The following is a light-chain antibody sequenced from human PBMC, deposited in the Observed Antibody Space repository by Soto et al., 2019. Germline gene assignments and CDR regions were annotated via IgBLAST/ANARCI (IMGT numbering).Light chain of an antibody. CDR1: QAFSSK. CDR3: QQYNNGPLT. CDR2: CXS. Sequence: ELVLSQSPGPLSFFPGEGATLSWRASQAFSSKLALSQEKPGQSPRVXXACXSTRESGFPARLSGSGSGTEFTLPISSMHSKYVSGYYCQQYNNGPLTVGQGTKVEIK. V-gene: IGKV3-15*01. J-gene: IGKJ1*01.